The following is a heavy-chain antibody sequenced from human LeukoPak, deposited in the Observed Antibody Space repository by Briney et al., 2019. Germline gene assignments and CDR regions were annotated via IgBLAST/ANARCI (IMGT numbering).Heavy chain of an antibody. V-gene: IGHV3-23*01. J-gene: IGHJ5*02. CDR1: GFTFSSYA. D-gene: IGHD6-13*01. CDR3: AKGRDSSSQSRANWFDP. Sequence: PRGSLRLSCAASGFTFSSYAMSWVPQAPGKGLGWVSVISGGGSSTYYADSVKGRFTISRDNSKNTLYLQMSRLRAEATALYSLAKGRDSSSQSRANWFDPWGQGTLVTVSS. CDR2: ISGGGSST.